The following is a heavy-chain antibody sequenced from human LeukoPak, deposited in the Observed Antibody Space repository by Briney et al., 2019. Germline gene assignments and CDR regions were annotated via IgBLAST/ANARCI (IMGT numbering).Heavy chain of an antibody. Sequence: QPGGSLRLSCAASGFTFSSYAMSWVRQAPGKGLKGVSAISGSGGSTYYADSVKGRFTISRDNSKNTLYLQMNSLRAEDTAVYYCAKGGSGYPNWFDPWGQGTLVTVSP. CDR2: ISGSGGST. CDR1: GFTFSSYA. D-gene: IGHD3-22*01. J-gene: IGHJ5*02. V-gene: IGHV3-23*01. CDR3: AKGGSGYPNWFDP.